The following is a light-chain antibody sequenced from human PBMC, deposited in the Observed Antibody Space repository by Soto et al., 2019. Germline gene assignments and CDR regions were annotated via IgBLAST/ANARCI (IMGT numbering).Light chain of an antibody. CDR1: SSDVGGYNY. Sequence: QSALTQPASVSGSPGQSITISCTGTSSDVGGYNYVSWYQQHPGKAPKLMIYEVRNRPSGVSNRFSGSKSGNTASLTISGLQAEDEADYYCSSYTSSSRGVFGTGTKLTVL. J-gene: IGLJ1*01. V-gene: IGLV2-14*01. CDR3: SSYTSSSRGV. CDR2: EVR.